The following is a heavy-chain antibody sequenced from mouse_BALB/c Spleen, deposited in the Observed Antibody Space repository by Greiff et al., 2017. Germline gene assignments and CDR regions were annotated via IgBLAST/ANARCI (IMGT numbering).Heavy chain of an antibody. V-gene: IGHV14-3*02. CDR3: ARSDYYGSSPRFAY. Sequence: VQLKQSGAELVKPGASVKLSCTASGFNIKDTYMHWVKQRPEQGLEWIGRIDPANGNTKYDPKFQGKATITADTSSNTAYLQLSSLTSEDTAVYYCARSDYYGSSPRFAYWGQGTLVTVSA. J-gene: IGHJ3*01. CDR2: IDPANGNT. CDR1: GFNIKDTY. D-gene: IGHD1-1*01.